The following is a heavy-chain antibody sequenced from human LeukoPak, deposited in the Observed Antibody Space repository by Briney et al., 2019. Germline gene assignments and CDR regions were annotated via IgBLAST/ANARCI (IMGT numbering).Heavy chain of an antibody. Sequence: GGSLRLSCAASEFTFSNSAVSWVRQAPGKGLQWVSTITGSGGNTYYPDSVKGRFTISRDNSKNTLYLQMNSLRAEDTAVYYCAKVPLSSSGWDREYYFDYWGQGTLVTVSS. D-gene: IGHD6-19*01. CDR2: ITGSGGNT. CDR1: EFTFSNSA. V-gene: IGHV3-23*01. CDR3: AKVPLSSSGWDREYYFDY. J-gene: IGHJ4*02.